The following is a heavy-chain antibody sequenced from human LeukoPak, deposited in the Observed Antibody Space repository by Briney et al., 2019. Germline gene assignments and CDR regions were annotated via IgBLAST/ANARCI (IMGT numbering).Heavy chain of an antibody. CDR2: IYKNAIT. Sequence: GGSLRLSCAASGFTVSSNYMTWVRQAPGKGLEWVSVIYKNAITYYADTVKGRFTISRDNSKNMLYLQMNSLGAEDTAVYYCARSLRVRGIPDYMDVWGKGTTVTISS. V-gene: IGHV3-53*01. CDR1: GFTVSSNY. CDR3: ARSLRVRGIPDYMDV. J-gene: IGHJ6*03. D-gene: IGHD3-10*01.